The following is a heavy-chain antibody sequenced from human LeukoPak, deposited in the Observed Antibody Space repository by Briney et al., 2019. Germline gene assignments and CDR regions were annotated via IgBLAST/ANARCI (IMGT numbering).Heavy chain of an antibody. CDR3: ARYYIEGRCFDY. D-gene: IGHD3-10*01. Sequence: ASVKLSCNASGYTFTGYYIHWVRQPPGQGLEWMGWINPNSGGTNYAQELRGRLNMTRDASTSRPYMELRRVRSDDTAMYSCARYYIEGRCFDYWGQGTLVTVSS. J-gene: IGHJ4*02. CDR2: INPNSGGT. CDR1: GYTFTGYY. V-gene: IGHV1-2*02.